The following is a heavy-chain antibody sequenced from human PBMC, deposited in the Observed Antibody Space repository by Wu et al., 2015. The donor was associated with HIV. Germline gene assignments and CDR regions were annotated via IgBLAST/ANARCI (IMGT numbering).Heavy chain of an antibody. CDR2: ISAYNGNT. CDR1: GYTFTSYG. V-gene: IGHV1-18*01. CDR3: ARAGYYYDNSGYYYADY. D-gene: IGHD3-22*01. Sequence: QVQLVQSGAEVKKPGASVEVSCKTSGYTFTSYGISWVRQAPGQGLEWMGWISAYNGNTKDAQKVQGRVTMTTDTSTSTAYMELRSLRSDDTAVYYCARAGYYYDNSGYYYADYWGQGTLVTVSS. J-gene: IGHJ4*02.